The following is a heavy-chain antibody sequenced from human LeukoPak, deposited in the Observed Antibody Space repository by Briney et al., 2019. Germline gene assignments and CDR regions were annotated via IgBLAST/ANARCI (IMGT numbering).Heavy chain of an antibody. V-gene: IGHV4-38-2*02. CDR3: ARQVTGDWFDP. CDR2: ISHSGST. J-gene: IGHJ5*02. CDR1: GYFLKNGYN. Sequence: PSETLSLTCTVSGYFLKNGYNWGRIRQPPGKGLEWIGYISHSGSTYYNPSLKNRLTLSLDTSKNQFSLRLNSVTAADTAVYYCARQVTGDWFDPWGQGTLVTVSS. D-gene: IGHD2-21*02.